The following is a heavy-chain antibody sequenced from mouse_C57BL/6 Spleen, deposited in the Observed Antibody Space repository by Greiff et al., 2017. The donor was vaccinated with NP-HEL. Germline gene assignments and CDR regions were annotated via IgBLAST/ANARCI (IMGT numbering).Heavy chain of an antibody. D-gene: IGHD2-5*01. V-gene: IGHV1-64*01. CDR1: GYTFTSYW. CDR3: ARGVYYSNGDYLDY. J-gene: IGHJ2*01. Sequence: QVQLQQPGAELVKPGASVKLSCKASGYTFTSYWMHWVKQRPGQGLEWIGMIHPNSGSTNYNEKFKSKATLTVDKSSSTAYMQLSSLTSEDSAVYYCARGVYYSNGDYLDYWGQGTTLTVSS. CDR2: IHPNSGST.